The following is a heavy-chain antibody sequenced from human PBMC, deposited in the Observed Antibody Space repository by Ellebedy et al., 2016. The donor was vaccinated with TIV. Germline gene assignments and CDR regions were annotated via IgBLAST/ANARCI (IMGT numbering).Heavy chain of an antibody. CDR1: GFSFSRFA. CDR3: VTRDLRDDYEHFDY. V-gene: IGHV3-30*04. D-gene: IGHD5-24*01. CDR2: ISYDGTTK. J-gene: IGHJ4*02. Sequence: GESLKISCAASGFSFSRFAVNWVRQAPGKGLAWVAAISYDGTTKLYPDSVKCRFTISRDNSRNTVFLRLNSLRPNDTAVYYCVTRDLRDDYEHFDYWGQGTLVTVSS.